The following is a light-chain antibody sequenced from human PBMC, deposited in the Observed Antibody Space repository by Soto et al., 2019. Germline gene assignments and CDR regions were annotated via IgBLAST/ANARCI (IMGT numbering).Light chain of an antibody. Sequence: QSALTQPASVSGSPGQSITISCTGTSSDVGDFKYVSWYQQYPGKAPKLMIYEVSNRPSGVSNRFSGSKSGNTASLTISGLQAEDEADYHCSSYTKRTSLVFGGGTKVTVL. V-gene: IGLV2-14*01. CDR3: SSYTKRTSLV. CDR2: EVS. CDR1: SSDVGDFKY. J-gene: IGLJ2*01.